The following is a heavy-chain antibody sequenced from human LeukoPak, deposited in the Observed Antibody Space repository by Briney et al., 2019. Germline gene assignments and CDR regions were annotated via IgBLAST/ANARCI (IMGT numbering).Heavy chain of an antibody. CDR2: IKEDGTRK. V-gene: IGHV3-7*03. J-gene: IGHJ4*02. CDR1: GFTFSSHW. D-gene: IGHD3-22*01. CDR3: ATPLDYYDSSGHYQGGD. Sequence: GGSLRLSCAASGFTFSSHWMTWVRQAPGKGLEWVANIKEDGTRKNYMDSVKGRFTISRDNAKNSLYLQMSGLRAEDTALYYCATPLDYYDSSGHYQGGDWGQGTLVTVSS.